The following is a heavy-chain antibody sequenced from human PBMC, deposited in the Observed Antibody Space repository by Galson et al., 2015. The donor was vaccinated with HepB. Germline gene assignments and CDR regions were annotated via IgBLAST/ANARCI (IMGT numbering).Heavy chain of an antibody. CDR1: GFTFSSYG. CDR2: ISYDGSNK. J-gene: IGHJ4*02. Sequence: SLRLSCAASGFTFSSYGMHWVRQAPGKGLEWVAVISYDGSNKYYADSVKGRFTISRDNSKNTLYLQMNSLRAEDTAVYYCAKVAVMIVDVLIVDYWGQGTLVTVSS. V-gene: IGHV3-30*18. D-gene: IGHD3-22*01. CDR3: AKVAVMIVDVLIVDY.